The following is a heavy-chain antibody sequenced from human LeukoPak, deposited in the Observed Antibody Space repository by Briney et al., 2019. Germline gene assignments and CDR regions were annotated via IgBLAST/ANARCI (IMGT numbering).Heavy chain of an antibody. J-gene: IGHJ6*02. V-gene: IGHV1-3*01. CDR1: GYTFTSYA. Sequence: GASVKVSCKASGYTFTSYAMHWVRQAPGQRLEWMGWINAGNGNTKYSQKFQGRVAITRDTSASTAYMELSSLRSEDTAVYYCASEIRTHTEDGMDVWGQGTTVTVSS. D-gene: IGHD3-16*01. CDR2: INAGNGNT. CDR3: ASEIRTHTEDGMDV.